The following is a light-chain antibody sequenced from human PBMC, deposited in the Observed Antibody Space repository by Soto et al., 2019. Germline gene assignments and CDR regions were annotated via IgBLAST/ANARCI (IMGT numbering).Light chain of an antibody. Sequence: EIVLTQSPATLSLSPGERANLSCRASQSVSSYLAWYQQKPGQAPRLLIYDASNMATGIPARFSGSGSGTDSTLTISSLEPEDFAVYYCQQRSNWPPLTFGGGTKVEIK. CDR2: DAS. CDR1: QSVSSY. J-gene: IGKJ4*01. V-gene: IGKV3-11*01. CDR3: QQRSNWPPLT.